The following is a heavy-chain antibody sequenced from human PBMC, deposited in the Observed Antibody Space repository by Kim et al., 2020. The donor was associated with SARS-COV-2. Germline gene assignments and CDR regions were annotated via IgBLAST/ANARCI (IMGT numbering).Heavy chain of an antibody. J-gene: IGHJ4*02. V-gene: IGHV3-48*02. D-gene: IGHD3-16*02. Sequence: CGTVEYSDPVKGPFHISRDNAKNSLYLQMNSLRDEDTAVYFCVRYSDFWGQGTLVTVSS. CDR2: CGTV. CDR3: VRYSDF.